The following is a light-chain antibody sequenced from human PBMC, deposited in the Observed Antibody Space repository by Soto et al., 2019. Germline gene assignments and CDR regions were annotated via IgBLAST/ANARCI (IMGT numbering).Light chain of an antibody. CDR2: AAS. CDR1: QGISSY. Sequence: AIRMTQSPSSFSASTGDRVTITCRASQGISSYLAWYQQKPGKASKLLIYAASTLQSGVPSRFCGSGSGTDFPLTISCLQSEDFATYYCQQYYSYPITFGQGTRLEIK. CDR3: QQYYSYPIT. V-gene: IGKV1-8*01. J-gene: IGKJ5*01.